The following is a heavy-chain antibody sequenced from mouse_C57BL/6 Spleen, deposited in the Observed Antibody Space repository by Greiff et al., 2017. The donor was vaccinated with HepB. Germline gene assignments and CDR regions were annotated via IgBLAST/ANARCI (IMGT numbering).Heavy chain of an antibody. Sequence: QVQLKQPGAELVMPGASVKLSCKASGYTFTSYWMHWVKQRPGQGLEWIGEIDPSDSYTNYNQKFKGKSTLTVDKSSSTAYMQLSSLTSEDSAVYYCARWSYSNYPYFDYWGQGTTLTVSS. D-gene: IGHD2-5*01. CDR3: ARWSYSNYPYFDY. V-gene: IGHV1-69*01. J-gene: IGHJ2*01. CDR2: IDPSDSYT. CDR1: GYTFTSYW.